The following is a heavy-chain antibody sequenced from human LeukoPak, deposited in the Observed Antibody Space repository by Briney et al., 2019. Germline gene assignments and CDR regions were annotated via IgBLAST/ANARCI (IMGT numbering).Heavy chain of an antibody. CDR1: GGYINSYY. Sequence: PSETLSLTCTVSGGYINSYYWSWIRQPPGKGLEWIGHIFYSGSTSYNPSLKSRVTMSVDTSKNQFSLKLNSVTAADTAVYYCARQFSSGCNWSFDYWGQGTLVTVSS. CDR3: ARQFSSGCNWSFDY. CDR2: IFYSGST. D-gene: IGHD6-19*01. V-gene: IGHV4-59*08. J-gene: IGHJ4*02.